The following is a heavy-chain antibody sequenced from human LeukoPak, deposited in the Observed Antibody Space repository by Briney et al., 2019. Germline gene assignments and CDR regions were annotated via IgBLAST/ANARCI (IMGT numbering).Heavy chain of an antibody. CDR1: GYTFTSYD. V-gene: IGHV1-69*13. D-gene: IGHD2-2*01. CDR3: ARSEQYCSSTSCYDGRS. CDR2: IIPIFGTA. Sequence: ASVKVSCKASGYTFTSYDINWVRQATGQGLEWMGGIIPIFGTANYAQKFQGRVTITADESTSTAYMELSSLRSEDTAVYYCARSEQYCSSTSCYDGRSWGQGTLVTVSS. J-gene: IGHJ5*02.